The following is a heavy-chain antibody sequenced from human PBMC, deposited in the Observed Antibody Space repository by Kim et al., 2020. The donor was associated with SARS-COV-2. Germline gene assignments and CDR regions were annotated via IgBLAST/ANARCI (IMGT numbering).Heavy chain of an antibody. CDR1: GFTFSDYS. CDR2: ISSNSNTI. V-gene: IGHV3-48*02. CDR3: ARVSYDYRSKVSDY. J-gene: IGHJ4*01. D-gene: IGHD4-4*01. Sequence: GGSLRLSCAASGFTFSDYSLNWVRQTPGKGLEWLAHISSNSNTIYYADSVKGRFTISRDNAKNSLYLQMNSLRDEDTAVYYCARVSYDYRSKVSDYCG.